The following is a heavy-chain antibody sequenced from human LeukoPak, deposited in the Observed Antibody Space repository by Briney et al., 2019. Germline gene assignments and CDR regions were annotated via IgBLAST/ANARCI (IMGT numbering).Heavy chain of an antibody. D-gene: IGHD3-22*01. CDR1: GYSFTSYW. J-gene: IGHJ4*02. V-gene: IGHV5-51*01. CDR3: ARFEVNHEDSSSFYYFDY. Sequence: GESLKISCKGSGYSFTSYWIGWVRQVPGKGLEWMGIIYPDDSDTKYSPSFQGQVTFSADKSTNTAYLQWSSLKASDTAMYYCARFEVNHEDSSSFYYFDYWGQGTLVTVSS. CDR2: IYPDDSDT.